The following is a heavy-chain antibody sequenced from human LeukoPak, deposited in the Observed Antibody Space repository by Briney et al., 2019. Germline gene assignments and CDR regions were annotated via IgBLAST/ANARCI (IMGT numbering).Heavy chain of an antibody. D-gene: IGHD5-24*01. J-gene: IGHJ3*02. CDR1: GFTFSSYW. V-gene: IGHV3-7*01. Sequence: GGSLRLSCAASGFTFSSYWMTWVRQAPGKGLEWVANIKQDGSEKYYVDSVKGRFTISRDNAKNSLYLQTNSLRAEDTAVHYCAREDALTEAFDIWGQGTMVTVSS. CDR3: AREDALTEAFDI. CDR2: IKQDGSEK.